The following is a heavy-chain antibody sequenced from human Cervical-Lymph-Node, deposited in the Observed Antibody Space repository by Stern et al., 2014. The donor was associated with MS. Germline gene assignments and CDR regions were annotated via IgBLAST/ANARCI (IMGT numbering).Heavy chain of an antibody. Sequence: VQLVQSWTDVKKPGASAKVSCEASGYTFTGYYIHWVRQAPGQGLEWMGWINPATGATTYAQNFQGRVTMTRDTSISTAYMVLTRLSSDDTAVYYCARDLADYRYYFDSWGQGTLVTVSS. CDR3: ARDLADYRYYFDS. CDR1: GYTFTGYY. CDR2: INPATGAT. J-gene: IGHJ4*02. D-gene: IGHD4-11*01. V-gene: IGHV1-2*02.